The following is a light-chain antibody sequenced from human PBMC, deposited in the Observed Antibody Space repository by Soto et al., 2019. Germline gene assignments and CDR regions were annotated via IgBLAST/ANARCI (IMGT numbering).Light chain of an antibody. J-gene: IGKJ1*01. CDR1: QTIVNY. CDR2: AAS. V-gene: IGKV1-39*01. Sequence: DIQLTQSPSSLSASVRYRVTITCRASQTIVNYLNWYQQKPGEAPKLLIYAASSLQSGVPSRFNGSGFGTDFTFAISSLQPEDLVTYYCQQSYRAQWTFGRGTKV. CDR3: QQSYRAQWT.